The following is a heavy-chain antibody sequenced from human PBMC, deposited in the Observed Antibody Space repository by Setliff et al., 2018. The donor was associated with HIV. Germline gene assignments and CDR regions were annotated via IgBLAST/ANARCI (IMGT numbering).Heavy chain of an antibody. CDR3: ATGWLDSSGQKNFGS. CDR2: INHSGIT. J-gene: IGHJ5*01. Sequence: LSLTCAVYGGSLSRDYWTWIRQPPGKGPEWIGEINHSGITNYNSFLKSRVTISIDTSKNQFSLKLNSVTAADTAMYYCATGWLDSSGQKNFGSWGQGTLVTVSS. D-gene: IGHD3-22*01. CDR1: GGSLSRDY. V-gene: IGHV4-34*01.